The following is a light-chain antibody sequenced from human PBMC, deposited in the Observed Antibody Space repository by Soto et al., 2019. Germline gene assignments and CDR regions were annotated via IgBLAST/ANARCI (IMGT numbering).Light chain of an antibody. Sequence: DIQMTQSPSTLSASVGDRVTITCRASQSISTWLAWYQQKPGKAPKLLIYKASSLESGVQSRLSGSGSGTEFTLTISSLQPDDSATYYCQQYINRWTFGQGTKVEIK. CDR2: KAS. V-gene: IGKV1-5*03. J-gene: IGKJ1*01. CDR1: QSISTW. CDR3: QQYINRWT.